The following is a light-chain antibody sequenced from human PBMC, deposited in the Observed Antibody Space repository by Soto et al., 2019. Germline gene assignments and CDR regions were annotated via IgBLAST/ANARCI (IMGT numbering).Light chain of an antibody. J-gene: IGLJ2*01. Sequence: QSVLTQSPSASASLGASVKLTCILSSGHSRNVIAWHQQQPEKGPRYLMKLNSDGSHSKGDGIPDRFSGSSSGAERYLIISSLQSEDEADYYCQTWGTDIHVEFGGGTQVTVL. CDR2: LNSDGSH. CDR1: SGHSRNV. CDR3: QTWGTDIHVE. V-gene: IGLV4-69*02.